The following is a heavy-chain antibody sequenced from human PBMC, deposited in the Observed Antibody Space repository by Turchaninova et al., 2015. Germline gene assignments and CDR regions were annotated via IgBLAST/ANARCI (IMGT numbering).Heavy chain of an antibody. Sequence: EVQLVQSGAGVKKPGESLKSSCKGSGYRFISYWIGWVRQMPGKGLEWMGIIFPGDSDTRYSPSFEGQVTISADVSISTAYLQWSSLKAPDTAMYYCTTASISFRGGDPNPEHFHLWGQGTLVTVSS. CDR2: IFPGDSDT. V-gene: IGHV5-51*01. D-gene: IGHD2-21*01. CDR1: GYRFISYW. CDR3: TTASISFRGGDPNPEHFHL. J-gene: IGHJ1*01.